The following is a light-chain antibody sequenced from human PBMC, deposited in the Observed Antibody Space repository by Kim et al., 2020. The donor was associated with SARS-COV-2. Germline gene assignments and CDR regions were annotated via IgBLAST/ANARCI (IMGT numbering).Light chain of an antibody. J-gene: IGKJ4*01. Sequence: ASVGDRVTITCRASESISSWLAWDQQKSGKAPKLLIYKTSDLERGVPSMFSGSGSGTDFTLTISSLQPDDFGTHYCQQYDDYPLTFGGGTKVDIK. CDR2: KTS. CDR1: ESISSW. CDR3: QQYDDYPLT. V-gene: IGKV1-5*03.